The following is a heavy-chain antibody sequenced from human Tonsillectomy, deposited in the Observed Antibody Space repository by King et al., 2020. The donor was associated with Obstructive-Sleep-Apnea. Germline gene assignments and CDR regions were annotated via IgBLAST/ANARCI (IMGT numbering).Heavy chain of an antibody. CDR3: AIRYSSGWWSY. CDR2: IYYSGST. CDR1: GGSISSSSYY. D-gene: IGHD6-19*01. Sequence: LPLQESGPGLVKPSETLSLTCTVSGGSISSSSYYWGWIRQPPGKGLEWIGSIYYSGSTYYNPSLKSRVTISVDTSKNQFSLKLSSVTAADTAVYYCAIRYSSGWWSYWGQGTLVTVSS. J-gene: IGHJ4*02. V-gene: IGHV4-39*07.